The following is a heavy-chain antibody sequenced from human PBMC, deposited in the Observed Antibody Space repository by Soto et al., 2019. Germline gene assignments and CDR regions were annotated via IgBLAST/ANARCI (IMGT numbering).Heavy chain of an antibody. CDR2: ISSSSSYI. D-gene: IGHD1-26*01. CDR3: ARALELYYEGGDYYYYGMDV. V-gene: IGHV3-21*01. CDR1: GFTFSSYS. Sequence: GGSLRLSCAASGFTFSSYSMNWVRQAPGKGLEWVSSISSSSSYIYYADSVKGRFTISRDNAKNSLYLQMNSLRAEDTAVYYCARALELYYEGGDYYYYGMDVWGQGTTVTVSS. J-gene: IGHJ6*02.